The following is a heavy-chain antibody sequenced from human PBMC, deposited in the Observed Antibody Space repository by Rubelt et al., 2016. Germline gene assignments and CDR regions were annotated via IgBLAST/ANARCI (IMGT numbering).Heavy chain of an antibody. D-gene: IGHD6-19*01. Sequence: EVQLLESGGGSVEPGGSLRLSCAASGFIFSSYAMSWVRHGPGKGLEWVSYISSSSSTIYYADSVKGRFTISRDNAKNSLYLQMNSLRAEDTAVYYCARYGYSSGWDIEAFDIWGQGTMVTVSS. CDR1: GFIFSSYA. CDR2: ISSSSSTI. V-gene: IGHV3-48*04. CDR3: ARYGYSSGWDIEAFDI. J-gene: IGHJ3*02.